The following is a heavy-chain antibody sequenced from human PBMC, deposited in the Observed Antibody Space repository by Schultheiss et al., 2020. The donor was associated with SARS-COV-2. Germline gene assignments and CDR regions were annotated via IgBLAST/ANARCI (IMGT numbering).Heavy chain of an antibody. Sequence: GGSLRLSCAASGFTFSSYGMHWVRQAPGKGLEWVAGIWYDGNNKYYADSVKGRFTISRDNSKNTLYLQMNSLRDEDTAVYYCARDRSPTTVTTYAFDIWGQGTMVTVSS. CDR2: IWYDGNNK. CDR3: ARDRSPTTVTTYAFDI. V-gene: IGHV3-33*01. CDR1: GFTFSSYG. D-gene: IGHD4-17*01. J-gene: IGHJ3*02.